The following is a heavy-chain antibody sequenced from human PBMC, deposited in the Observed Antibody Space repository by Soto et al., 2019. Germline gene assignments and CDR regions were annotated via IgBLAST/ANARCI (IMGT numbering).Heavy chain of an antibody. CDR1: GGSISSGCYS. CDR3: ARGGLVRGFGLVDP. V-gene: IGHV4-30-2*01. D-gene: IGHD3-10*01. CDR2: IYHSGST. Sequence: SETLSLTCAVSGGSISSGCYSRSWIRQPPGKGLEWIGYIYHSGSTYYNPSHKSRVTISVDRSKNQFSLNLTSVTAADTALYYWARGGLVRGFGLVDPWGQGTPVTPSS. J-gene: IGHJ5*02.